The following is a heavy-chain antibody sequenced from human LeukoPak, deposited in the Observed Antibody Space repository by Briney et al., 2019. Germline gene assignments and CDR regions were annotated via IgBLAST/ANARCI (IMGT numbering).Heavy chain of an antibody. D-gene: IGHD3-22*01. CDR1: GGSISSGDYY. J-gene: IGHJ6*02. V-gene: IGHV4-30-4*01. CDR3: ARDSSGYANYYYYGMDV. CDR2: IYYSGST. Sequence: SETLSLTCTVSGGSISSGDYYWSWIRQPPGRGLEWIGYIYYSGSTNYNPSLKSRVTISVDTSKNQFSLKLSSVTAADTAVYYCARDSSGYANYYYYGMDVWGQGTTVTVSS.